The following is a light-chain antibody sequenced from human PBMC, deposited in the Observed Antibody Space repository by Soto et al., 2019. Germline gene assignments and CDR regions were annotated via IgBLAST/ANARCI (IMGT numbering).Light chain of an antibody. CDR1: QSVFSRY. Sequence: EIVLTHSPGTLSLSPGERAALSCRASQSVFSRYLAWYQQKPGQPPRLLIYGASSRATGIPDRFSGSGSGTDFTLTISRLEPEDFAVYYCQHYDNSPTWTFGQGTKVDIK. CDR2: GAS. J-gene: IGKJ1*01. V-gene: IGKV3-20*01. CDR3: QHYDNSPTWT.